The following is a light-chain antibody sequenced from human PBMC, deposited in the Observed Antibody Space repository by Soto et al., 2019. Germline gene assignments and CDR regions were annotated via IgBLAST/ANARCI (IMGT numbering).Light chain of an antibody. CDR3: MQALQTPVT. CDR2: LAS. CDR1: QSRLDTSWYHY. V-gene: IGKV2-28*01. J-gene: IGKJ5*01. Sequence: DIGLTQSPLSLPVTPGEPASISCKSSQSRLDTSWYHYLDWYLQRPGQSPQLLIFLASNRASGVPDRFSGSGSGTDFTLNIRSVEPEDLGVYYCMQALQTPVTFGQGTRLEIK.